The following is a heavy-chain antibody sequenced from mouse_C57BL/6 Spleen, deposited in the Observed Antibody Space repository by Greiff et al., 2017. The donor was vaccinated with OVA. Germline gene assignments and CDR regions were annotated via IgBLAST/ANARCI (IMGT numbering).Heavy chain of an antibody. CDR3: ARGGLLWNYFDY. CDR2: INPGSGGT. J-gene: IGHJ2*01. CDR1: GYAFTNYL. D-gene: IGHD2-1*01. Sequence: VQLQQSGAELVRPGTSVKVSCKASGYAFTNYLIEWVKQRPGQGLEWIGVINPGSGGTNYNEKFKGKATLTADKSSSTAYMQLSSLTSEDSAVYFCARGGLLWNYFDYWGQGTTLTVSS. V-gene: IGHV1-54*01.